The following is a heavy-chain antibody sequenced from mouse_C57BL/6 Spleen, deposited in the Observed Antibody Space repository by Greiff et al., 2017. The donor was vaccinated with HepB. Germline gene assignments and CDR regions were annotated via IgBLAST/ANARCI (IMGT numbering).Heavy chain of an antibody. CDR1: GYAFSSSW. D-gene: IGHD2-1*01. CDR3: ARWERGNYDAMDY. CDR2: IYPGDGDT. Sequence: VQLQQSGPELVKPGASVKISCKASGYAFSSSWMNWVKQRPGKGLEWIGRIYPGDGDTNYNGKFKGKATLTADKSSSTAYLQLSSLTSEDSAVYFCARWERGNYDAMDYWGQGTSVTVSS. J-gene: IGHJ4*01. V-gene: IGHV1-82*01.